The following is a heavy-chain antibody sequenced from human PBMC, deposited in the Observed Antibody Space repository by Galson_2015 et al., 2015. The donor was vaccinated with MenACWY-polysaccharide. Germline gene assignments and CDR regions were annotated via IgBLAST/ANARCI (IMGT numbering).Heavy chain of an antibody. CDR2: IRGKAYGETT. Sequence: SLRLSCAASGFIFGDYAMSWVRQAPGKGLQWVGFIRGKAYGETTEYAASVKGRFTISRDDSKSIAYLQMSSLKTEDTAVYYCARDPPYSRGWRLDYWGQGTLVTVSS. CDR1: GFIFGDYA. V-gene: IGHV3-49*04. D-gene: IGHD6-19*01. CDR3: ARDPPYSRGWRLDY. J-gene: IGHJ4*02.